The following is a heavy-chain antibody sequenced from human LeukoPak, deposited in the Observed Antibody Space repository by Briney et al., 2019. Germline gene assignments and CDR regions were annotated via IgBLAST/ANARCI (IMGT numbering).Heavy chain of an antibody. CDR2: IYTSGST. Sequence: SETLSLTCTVSGGSISSGGYYWSWIRQPAGKGLEWIGRIYTSGSTNYNPSLKSRVTMSVDTSKNQFSLKLSSVTAADTAVYYCARESSGYFDLWGRGTLVTVSS. V-gene: IGHV4-61*02. CDR1: GGSISSGGYY. CDR3: ARESSGYFDL. D-gene: IGHD3-22*01. J-gene: IGHJ2*01.